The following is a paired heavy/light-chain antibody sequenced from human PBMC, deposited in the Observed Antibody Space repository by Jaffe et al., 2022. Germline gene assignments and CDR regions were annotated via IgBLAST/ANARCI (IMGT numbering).Heavy chain of an antibody. J-gene: IGHJ3*02. CDR2: IYTSGST. D-gene: IGHD3-16*02. V-gene: IGHV4-61*02. CDR1: GGSISSGSYY. CDR3: ARDGKVMITFGGVIVNDAFDI. Sequence: QVQLQESGPGLVKPSQTLSLTCTVSGGSISSGSYYWSWIRQPAGKGLEWIGRIYTSGSTNYNPSLKSRVTISVDTSKNQFSLKLSSVTAADTAVYYCARDGKVMITFGGVIVNDAFDIWGQGTMVTVSS.
Light chain of an antibody. J-gene: IGLJ2*01. CDR2: KDS. Sequence: SYELTQPPSVSVSPGQTARITCSGDALPKQYAYWYQQKPGQAPVLVIYKDSERPSGIPERFSGSSSGTTVTLTISGVQAEDEADYYCQSADSSEVVFGGGTKLTVL. CDR1: ALPKQY. V-gene: IGLV3-25*03. CDR3: QSADSSEVV.